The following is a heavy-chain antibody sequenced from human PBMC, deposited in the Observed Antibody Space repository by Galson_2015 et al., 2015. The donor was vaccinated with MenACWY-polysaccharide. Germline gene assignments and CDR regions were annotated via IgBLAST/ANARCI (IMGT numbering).Heavy chain of an antibody. Sequence: SLRLSCAASGFTFSSYSMAWVRQTPGKGLEWVSAITGSGGDTFYADSVKGRFTISRDKSKRTLYLQMNRLTVEDTAVYYCAKDNDLVRGTYWFDPWGQGSLVTVSS. D-gene: IGHD1-26*01. J-gene: IGHJ5*02. V-gene: IGHV3-23*01. CDR2: ITGSGGDT. CDR1: GFTFSSYS. CDR3: AKDNDLVRGTYWFDP.